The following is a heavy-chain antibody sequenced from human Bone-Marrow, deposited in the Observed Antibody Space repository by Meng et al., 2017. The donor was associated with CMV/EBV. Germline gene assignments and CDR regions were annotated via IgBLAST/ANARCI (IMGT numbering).Heavy chain of an antibody. D-gene: IGHD3-22*01. CDR3: ARDFNYDSSGYYFGGV. CDR2: IIPIFGTA. V-gene: IGHV1-69*01. CDR1: GGTFSSYA. J-gene: IGHJ4*02. Sequence: SGGTFSSYAISWVRQAPGQGLEWMRGIIPIFGTANYAQKFQGRVTITADESTSTAYMELSSLRSEDTAVYYCARDFNYDSSGYYFGGVWGQGTLVTVSS.